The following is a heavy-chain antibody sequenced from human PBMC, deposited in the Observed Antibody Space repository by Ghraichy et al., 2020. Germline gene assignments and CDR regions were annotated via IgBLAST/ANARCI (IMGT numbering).Heavy chain of an antibody. CDR1: GFSFSSYA. Sequence: GGSLRLSCSASGFSFSSYAMHWVRQAPGKGLEYVSAINNDGGNTYYADSVKGRFTISRENSKNTLYLQMNSLTTDDTAVYYCVKDRPLDYWGQGTLVTVSS. J-gene: IGHJ4*02. CDR2: INNDGGNT. CDR3: VKDRPLDY. V-gene: IGHV3-64D*06.